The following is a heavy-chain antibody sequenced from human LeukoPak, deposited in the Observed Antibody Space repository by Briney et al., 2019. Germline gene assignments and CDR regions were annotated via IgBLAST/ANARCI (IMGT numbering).Heavy chain of an antibody. Sequence: GGSLRLACVASGFTFSSYGMHWVRQAPGKGLEWVAFIRYDGSNKYYADSVKGRFTIYRDNSKNTLYLQMNSLRAEDTAVYYCAKVRYNWNDNSAFDIWGQGTMVTVSS. CDR2: IRYDGSNK. D-gene: IGHD1-20*01. V-gene: IGHV3-30*02. J-gene: IGHJ3*02. CDR1: GFTFSSYG. CDR3: AKVRYNWNDNSAFDI.